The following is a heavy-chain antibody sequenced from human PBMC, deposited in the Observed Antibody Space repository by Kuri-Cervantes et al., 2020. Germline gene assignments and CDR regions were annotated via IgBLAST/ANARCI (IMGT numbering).Heavy chain of an antibody. Sequence: SQTLSPTSTVSGGSISSYCWSWIRQPPGKGLEWIGYIYYSGITNYNPSLKSRVTISVDTSKNLFSLKLSSVTAADTAVYYCARGGRVVTANYYYGLDVWGQGTMVTVSS. CDR3: ARGGRVVTANYYYGLDV. CDR2: IYYSGIT. V-gene: IGHV4-59*01. CDR1: GGSISSYC. J-gene: IGHJ6*02. D-gene: IGHD2-21*02.